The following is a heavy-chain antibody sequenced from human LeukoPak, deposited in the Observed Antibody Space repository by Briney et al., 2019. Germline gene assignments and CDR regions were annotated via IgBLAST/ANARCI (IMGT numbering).Heavy chain of an antibody. J-gene: IGHJ6*02. D-gene: IGHD6-13*01. CDR3: AREGAAAAARLDYYGMDV. CDR2: MNPNSGNT. V-gene: IGHV1-8*03. CDR1: GYTFTSYD. Sequence: ASVKVSCKASGYTFTSYDINWVRQATGQGLEWMGWMNPNSGNTGYAQKFQGRVTITRNTSISTAYMELSSLRSEDTAVYYCAREGAAAAARLDYYGMDVWGQGTTVTVSS.